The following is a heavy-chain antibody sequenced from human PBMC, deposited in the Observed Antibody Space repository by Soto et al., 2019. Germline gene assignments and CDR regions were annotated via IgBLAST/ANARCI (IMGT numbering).Heavy chain of an antibody. J-gene: IGHJ5*02. CDR1: GFSFSTYA. CDR3: AKDNSLHWFDP. V-gene: IGHV3-23*01. Sequence: LRLSCATSGFSFSTYAMTWVRQAPGKGLEWVSTFNGNGGGTYYADSVKGRFTISRDNSKSTLYLQMDSLRAEDTATYYCAKDNSLHWFDPWGQGTLVTVSS. D-gene: IGHD2-15*01. CDR2: FNGNGGGT.